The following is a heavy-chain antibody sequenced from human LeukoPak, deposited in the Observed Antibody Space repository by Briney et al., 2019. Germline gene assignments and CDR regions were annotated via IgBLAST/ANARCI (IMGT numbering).Heavy chain of an antibody. CDR2: IYTSGST. V-gene: IGHV4-61*02. J-gene: IGHJ4*02. D-gene: IGHD3-9*01. Sequence: PSETLSLTCTVSGYSISSGYYWGWIRQPAGKGLEWIGRIYTSGSTNYNPSLKSRVTISVDTSKNQFSLKLSSVTAADTAVYYCAGTAYYDILTGYSQYWGQGTLVTVSS. CDR1: GYSISSGYY. CDR3: AGTAYYDILTGYSQY.